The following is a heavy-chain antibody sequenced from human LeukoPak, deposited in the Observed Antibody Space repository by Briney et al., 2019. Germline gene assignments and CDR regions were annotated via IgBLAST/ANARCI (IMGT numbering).Heavy chain of an antibody. D-gene: IGHD3-3*01. Sequence: GGSLRLSCAASGFTFSSYWMTWVRQAPGKGLEWVANIKQDGSEKYYVDSVKGRFTISRDNAKNSLYLQMSSLRAEDTAVYYCARDAFSRISIFGVVSDAFDIWGQGTMVTVSS. V-gene: IGHV3-7*01. CDR2: IKQDGSEK. CDR3: ARDAFSRISIFGVVSDAFDI. J-gene: IGHJ3*02. CDR1: GFTFSSYW.